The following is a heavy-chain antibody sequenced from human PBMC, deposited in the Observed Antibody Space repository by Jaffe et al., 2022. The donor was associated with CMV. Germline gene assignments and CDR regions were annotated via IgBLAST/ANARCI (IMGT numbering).Heavy chain of an antibody. J-gene: IGHJ4*02. V-gene: IGHV1-46*01. CDR2: INPSGGST. CDR1: GYTFTSYS. D-gene: IGHD3-22*01. Sequence: QVQLVQSGAEVKKPGASVKVSCKASGYTFTSYSIHWVRQAPGQGLEWMATINPSGGSTTYAQKFQGRVTMTRDTSTTTVYMEVSSLRSEDTALYYCARGLYDRSAYYYGPFHSWGQGTLLIVSS. CDR3: ARGLYDRSAYYYGPFHS.